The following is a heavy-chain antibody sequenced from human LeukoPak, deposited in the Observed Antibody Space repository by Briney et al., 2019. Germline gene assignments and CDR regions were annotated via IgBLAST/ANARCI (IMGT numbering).Heavy chain of an antibody. CDR1: GYTFTIYG. D-gene: IGHD3-10*01. CDR3: ARDGRFGELFDY. V-gene: IGHV1-18*01. Sequence: GASVKVSCKASGYTFTIYGISWVRKAPGQGLEWIGWISAYNGNTNYAQKFQDRVTMTTDTSTSTAYMELRSLRSDDTAVYYCARDGRFGELFDYWGQGTLVTVSS. CDR2: ISAYNGNT. J-gene: IGHJ4*02.